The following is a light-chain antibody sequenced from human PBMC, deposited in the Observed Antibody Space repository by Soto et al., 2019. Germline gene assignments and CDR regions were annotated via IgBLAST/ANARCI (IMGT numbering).Light chain of an antibody. CDR2: EGS. Sequence: QSVLTQPASVSGSPGQSITLSCTGTSSDVGTYNLVSWYQHHPGKAPKLMIYEGSKRPSGVSNRFSGSKSANTASLTISGLQAADEADYFCCSYAGYITFYVFGTGTKLTVL. V-gene: IGLV2-23*01. J-gene: IGLJ1*01. CDR3: CSYAGYITFYV. CDR1: SSDVGTYNL.